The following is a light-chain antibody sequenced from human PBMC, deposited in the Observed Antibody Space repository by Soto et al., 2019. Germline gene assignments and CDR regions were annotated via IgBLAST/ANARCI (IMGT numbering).Light chain of an antibody. CDR3: QQSYSSPET. CDR2: AAS. CDR1: QSIDNY. Sequence: DIQMTQSPSSLSASVGDRVTITCRASQSIDNYLKWYQQKPGKAPNLLIYAASTLLSGVPSRFTGRGSGTHFTLTISSLQPEDFATYYCQQSYSSPETFGQGTKVEIK. J-gene: IGKJ1*01. V-gene: IGKV1-39*01.